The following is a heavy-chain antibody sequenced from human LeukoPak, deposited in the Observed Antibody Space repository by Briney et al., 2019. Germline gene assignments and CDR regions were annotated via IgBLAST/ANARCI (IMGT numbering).Heavy chain of an antibody. Sequence: GGSLRLSCAASGFTFSNYGMHWVRQAPGKGLEWVAFIRYDGTNKYYADSVKGRLTISRDNSENTLYLQMNGLRAEDTAVYYCVRDKNYWGRGTLVTVSS. V-gene: IGHV3-30*02. CDR2: IRYDGTNK. CDR1: GFTFSNYG. CDR3: VRDKNY. J-gene: IGHJ4*02.